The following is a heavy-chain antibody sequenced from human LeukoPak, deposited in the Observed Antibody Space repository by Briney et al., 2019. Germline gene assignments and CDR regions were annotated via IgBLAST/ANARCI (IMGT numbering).Heavy chain of an antibody. CDR3: ARGGYCSSTSCYGRFDP. J-gene: IGHJ5*02. CDR1: GYTVTSYG. D-gene: IGHD2-2*01. CDR2: ISAYNGNT. Sequence: ASVKVSCKASGYTVTSYGISWVRQAPGQGLEWMGWISAYNGNTNYAQKLQGRVTMTTDTSTSTAYMELRSLRSDDTAVYYCARGGYCSSTSCYGRFDPWGQGTLVTVSS. V-gene: IGHV1-18*04.